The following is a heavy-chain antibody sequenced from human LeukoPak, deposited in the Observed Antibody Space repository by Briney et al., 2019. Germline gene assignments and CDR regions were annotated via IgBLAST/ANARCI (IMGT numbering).Heavy chain of an antibody. CDR1: GGSISSGGYY. Sequence: PSETLSLTCTVSGGSISSGGYYWGWIRRPPGKGLEWIASMYHTGTTYYNPSLKSRVTISVDTSKNQFSLKLSSVTAADTAVYYCAREGYDYGHQKDYDSSGYLIDYWGQGTLVTVSS. CDR3: AREGYDYGHQKDYDSSGYLIDY. D-gene: IGHD3-22*01. J-gene: IGHJ4*02. CDR2: MYHTGTT. V-gene: IGHV4-39*07.